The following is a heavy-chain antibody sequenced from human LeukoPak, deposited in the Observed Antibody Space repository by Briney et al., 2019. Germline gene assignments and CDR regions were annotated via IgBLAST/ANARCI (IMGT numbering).Heavy chain of an antibody. J-gene: IGHJ5*02. Sequence: SETLSLTCTVSGGSISSYYWSWIRQPPGQGLEWIGYIYYSGSTNYNPSLKSRVTISVDTSKNQFSLKLSSVTAADTAVYYCARADDSNWFDPWGQGTLVTVPS. V-gene: IGHV4-59*01. CDR2: IYYSGST. CDR3: ARADDSNWFDP. D-gene: IGHD3-16*01. CDR1: GGSISSYY.